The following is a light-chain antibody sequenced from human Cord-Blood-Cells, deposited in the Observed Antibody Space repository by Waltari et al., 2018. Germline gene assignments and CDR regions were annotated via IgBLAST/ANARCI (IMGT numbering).Light chain of an antibody. CDR3: QQYNNWPPLT. Sequence: EIVMTQSPATLSVSPGERATLSCRASQGVSSNFAWYQQKPGQAPRLLIYVASTRATGIPARFSGSGSGTEFTLTISSLQSEDFAVYYCQQYNNWPPLTFGGGTKVEIK. V-gene: IGKV3-15*01. CDR2: VAS. CDR1: QGVSSN. J-gene: IGKJ4*01.